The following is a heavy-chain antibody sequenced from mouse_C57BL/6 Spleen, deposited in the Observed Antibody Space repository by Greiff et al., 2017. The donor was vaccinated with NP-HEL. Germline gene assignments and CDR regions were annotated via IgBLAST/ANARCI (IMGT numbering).Heavy chain of an antibody. D-gene: IGHD2-3*01. J-gene: IGHJ1*03. CDR2: INPSSGYT. CDR3: ARVVTSYWYFDV. V-gene: IGHV1-4*01. CDR1: GYTFTSYT. Sequence: QVQLKQSGAELARPGASVKMSCKASGYTFTSYTMHWVKQRPGQGLEWIGYINPSSGYTKYNQKFKDKATLTADKSSSTAYMQLSSLTSEDSAVYYCARVVTSYWYFDVWGTGTTVTVSS.